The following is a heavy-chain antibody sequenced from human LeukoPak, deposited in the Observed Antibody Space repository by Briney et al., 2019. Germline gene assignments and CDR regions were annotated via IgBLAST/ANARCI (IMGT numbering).Heavy chain of an antibody. D-gene: IGHD4-17*01. CDR1: GFTFSSYA. CDR2: IINSGATT. CDR3: AKDIHGDYGGLDY. Sequence: GGSLRLSCAASGFTFSSYAMTWVRQAPGKGLVWVSTIINSGATTYYADSVKGRFTISRDNSKNTLDLQMNSLRAEDTAAYYCAKDIHGDYGGLDYWGQGTLVTVSS. V-gene: IGHV3-23*01. J-gene: IGHJ4*02.